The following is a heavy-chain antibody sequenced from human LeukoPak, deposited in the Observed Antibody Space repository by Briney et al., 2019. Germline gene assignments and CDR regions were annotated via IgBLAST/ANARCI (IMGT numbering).Heavy chain of an antibody. J-gene: IGHJ5*02. D-gene: IGHD6-13*01. V-gene: IGHV4-61*01. CDR3: ARDSSSSVFDP. Sequence: PSETLSLTCTVSGGSVSSGSYYWSWIRQPPGKGLEWIGYIYYSGSTNYNPSLKSRVTISVDTSKNQFSLKLSSVTAADTAVYYCARDSSSSVFDPWGQGTLVTVSS. CDR1: GGSVSSGSYY. CDR2: IYYSGST.